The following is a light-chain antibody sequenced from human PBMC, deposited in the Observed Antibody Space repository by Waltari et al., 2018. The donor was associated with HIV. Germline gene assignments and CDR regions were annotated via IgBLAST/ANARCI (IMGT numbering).Light chain of an antibody. CDR1: QDIGTL. J-gene: IGKJ4*01. CDR3: QQTKSFPLT. Sequence: DIQMTQSPSFVSADVGDRINISCRASQDIGTLLAWYRLIPAEGPNLLLYSSSTLHSGVPFRFSGFGSGTEFTLTISNLQPEDSAVYYCQQTKSFPLTFGGGTKVEIK. CDR2: SSS. V-gene: IGKV1-12*01.